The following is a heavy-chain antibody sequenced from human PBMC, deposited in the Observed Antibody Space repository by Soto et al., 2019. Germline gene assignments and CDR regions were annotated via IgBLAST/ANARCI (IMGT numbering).Heavy chain of an antibody. D-gene: IGHD3-10*01. CDR2: IKQDGSEK. CDR3: ASGLWTFQH. J-gene: IGHJ1*01. CDR1: GFTFSNYW. V-gene: IGHV3-7*01. Sequence: LRLSCAASGFTFSNYWMSWVRQAPGKGLEWVANIKQDGSEKYYVDSVKGRFTISRDNAKNSLYLQMNSLGAEDTAVYFCASGLWTFQHWGQGTLVTVSS.